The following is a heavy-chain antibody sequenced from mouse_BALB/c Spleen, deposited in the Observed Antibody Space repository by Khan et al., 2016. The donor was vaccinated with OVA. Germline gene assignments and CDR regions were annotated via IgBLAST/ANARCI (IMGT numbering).Heavy chain of an antibody. V-gene: IGHV14-3*02. CDR3: ARKPRCPWYFDV. CDR1: GFNIKNTY. Sequence: VQLKESGAELVKPGASVKLSCSASGFNIKNTYIHWVKQRPEQGLEWIGRIDPADGYTEYDPKFQGKAPITADTSSNTAYLQLSSLTSEDSGVDYCARKPRCPWYFDVWGAGTTVTVSS. J-gene: IGHJ1*01. CDR2: IDPADGYT.